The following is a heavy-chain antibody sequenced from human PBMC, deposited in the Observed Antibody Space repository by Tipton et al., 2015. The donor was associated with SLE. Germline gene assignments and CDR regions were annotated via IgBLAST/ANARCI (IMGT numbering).Heavy chain of an antibody. CDR2: IHYRGTT. D-gene: IGHD5-12*01. CDR1: GGSISGYY. CDR3: VRHSFSGYGHFDL. V-gene: IGHV4-59*08. J-gene: IGHJ2*01. Sequence: TLSLTCTVSGGSISGYYWSWIRQPPGTGLDWIGYIHYRGTTNYNPSLESRVTISVDTSKNQFSLKLTSVTVADTAVYYCVRHSFSGYGHFDLWGRGTLVTVSS.